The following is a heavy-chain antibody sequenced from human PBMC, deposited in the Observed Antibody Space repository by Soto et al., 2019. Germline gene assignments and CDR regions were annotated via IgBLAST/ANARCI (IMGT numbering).Heavy chain of an antibody. CDR2: IYYSGST. Sequence: QVQLQESGPGLVKPSETLSLTCTVSGGSISSYYWSWIRQPPGKGLEWIGYIYYSGSTNYNPSLKGRVTISVDTSKNQFSLKLSSVTAADTAVYYCARLGSGWEIDYWGQGTLVTVSS. J-gene: IGHJ4*02. D-gene: IGHD6-19*01. CDR1: GGSISSYY. V-gene: IGHV4-59*08. CDR3: ARLGSGWEIDY.